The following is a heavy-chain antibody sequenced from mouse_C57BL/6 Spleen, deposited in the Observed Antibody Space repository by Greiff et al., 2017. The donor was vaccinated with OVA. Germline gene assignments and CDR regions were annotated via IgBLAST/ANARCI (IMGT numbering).Heavy chain of an antibody. CDR2: IRLKSDNYAT. CDR1: GFTFSNYW. D-gene: IGHD2-4*01. Sequence: EVQGVESGGGLVQPGGSMKLSCVASGFTFSNYWMNWVRQSPEKGLEWVAQIRLKSDNYATHYAESVKGRFTISRDDSNSSVYLQMNNLRAEDTGIYYCTGALYDDDEGFAYWGQGTLVTVSA. V-gene: IGHV6-3*01. CDR3: TGALYDDDEGFAY. J-gene: IGHJ3*01.